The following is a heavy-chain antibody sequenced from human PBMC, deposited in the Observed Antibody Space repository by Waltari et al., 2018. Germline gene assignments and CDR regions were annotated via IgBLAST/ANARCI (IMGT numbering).Heavy chain of an antibody. CDR1: GFTFSSYA. CDR3: AKSGYYGSGSYYGHYYYGMDV. D-gene: IGHD3-10*01. CDR2: ISGSGGST. Sequence: EVQLLESGGGLVQPGGSLRLSCAASGFTFSSYAMRWVRQATGKGREWVSAISGSGGSTYYANSVKGRFTISRDNSKNTLYLQMNSLRAEDTAVYYCAKSGYYGSGSYYGHYYYGMDVWGQGTTVTVSS. J-gene: IGHJ6*02. V-gene: IGHV3-23*01.